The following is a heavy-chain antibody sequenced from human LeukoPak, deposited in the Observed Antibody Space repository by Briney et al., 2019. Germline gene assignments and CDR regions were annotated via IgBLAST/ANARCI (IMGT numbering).Heavy chain of an antibody. CDR1: GGSFSGYY. V-gene: IGHV4-34*01. CDR2: INHSGST. J-gene: IGHJ3*02. D-gene: IGHD1-26*01. Sequence: PSETLSLTCAVYGGSFSGYYWSWIRQPPGKGLEWIGEINHSGSTNYNPSLKSRVTISVDTSKNQFSLKLSSVTAADTAVYYCASEVKELANAFDIWGQGTMVTVSS. CDR3: ASEVKELANAFDI.